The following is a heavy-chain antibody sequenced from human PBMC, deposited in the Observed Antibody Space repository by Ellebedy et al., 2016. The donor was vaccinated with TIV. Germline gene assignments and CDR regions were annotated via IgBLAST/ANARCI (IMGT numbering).Heavy chain of an antibody. V-gene: IGHV3-30*18. D-gene: IGHD2-15*01. J-gene: IGHJ4*02. CDR1: GFTFSSYA. Sequence: GESLKISXAASGFTFSSYAMSWVRQAPGKGLEWVAVISYDGSDKFYADSVKGRFTITRDNSKNTLYLQMNSLRAEDTAVYYCAKLEDAFVVVAPFGYWGQGTLVTVSS. CDR2: ISYDGSDK. CDR3: AKLEDAFVVVAPFGY.